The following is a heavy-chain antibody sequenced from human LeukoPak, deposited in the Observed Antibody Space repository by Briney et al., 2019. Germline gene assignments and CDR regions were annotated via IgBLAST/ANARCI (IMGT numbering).Heavy chain of an antibody. Sequence: GGSLRLSCVASGFTFSSYGMHWVRQAPGKGLEWVAVISNDGSDKYYADSVKGRFTISRDNSKNTLYLQMNSLRAEDTAVYYCAKGRGAFDIWGQGTMVTVSS. CDR2: ISNDGSDK. D-gene: IGHD3-10*01. CDR3: AKGRGAFDI. CDR1: GFTFSSYG. V-gene: IGHV3-30*18. J-gene: IGHJ3*02.